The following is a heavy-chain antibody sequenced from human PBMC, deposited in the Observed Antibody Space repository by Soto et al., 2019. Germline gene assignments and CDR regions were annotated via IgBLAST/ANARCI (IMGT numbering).Heavy chain of an antibody. V-gene: IGHV3-21*01. Sequence: GGSLRLSCTASGFTFRSFTMNWVRQAPGKGLEWVSTISSNSAYIYYTDALRGRFTISRDNAKNSLHLQMNSLRAEDTAVYYCTRDASRDSSARGWFDPWGPGTLVTVSS. CDR3: TRDASRDSSARGWFDP. J-gene: IGHJ5*02. D-gene: IGHD6-13*01. CDR2: ISSNSAYI. CDR1: GFTFRSFT.